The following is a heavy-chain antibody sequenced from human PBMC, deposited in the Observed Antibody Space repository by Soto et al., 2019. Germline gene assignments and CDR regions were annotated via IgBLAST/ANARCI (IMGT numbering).Heavy chain of an antibody. V-gene: IGHV3-74*01. Sequence: EVQLVESGGGLVQPGGSLRLSCAASGFTFSVYWMHWVRQAPGKGLVWVSRIVSDGSTTSYADSVKGRFTISRDNAKSTLYLPMNSLRAEDTAVYYCARPGYSNYGPGVDVWGQGTTVTVSS. D-gene: IGHD4-4*01. J-gene: IGHJ6*02. CDR2: IVSDGSTT. CDR3: ARPGYSNYGPGVDV. CDR1: GFTFSVYW.